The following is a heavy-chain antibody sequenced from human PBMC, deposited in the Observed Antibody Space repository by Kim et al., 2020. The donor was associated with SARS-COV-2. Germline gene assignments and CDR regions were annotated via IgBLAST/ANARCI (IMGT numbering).Heavy chain of an antibody. CDR3: AKDLDDFWSGYYSGGGV. Sequence: GGSLRLSCAASGFTFSTYGMHWVRQAPGKGLEWVAFISYDGSNKYYTDSVKGRFTISRDNSKNTLYMQMNSLRAEDTALYYCAKDLDDFWSGYYSGGGVWGQGATVTVSS. CDR2: ISYDGSNK. J-gene: IGHJ6*02. D-gene: IGHD3-3*01. CDR1: GFTFSTYG. V-gene: IGHV3-30*18.